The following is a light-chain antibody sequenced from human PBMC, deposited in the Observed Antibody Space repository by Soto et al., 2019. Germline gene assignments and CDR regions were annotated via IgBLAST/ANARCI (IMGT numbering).Light chain of an antibody. V-gene: IGLV4-69*01. CDR1: GGHSSYA. J-gene: IGLJ2*01. CDR2: LNNDGSH. CDR3: QTWGTGFQV. Sequence: QLVLTQSPSASASLGASVKLTCTLSGGHSSYAIAWHQQQPEKGPRYLMNLNNDGSHTKGDGIPDRFSGSSSGAERYLIISSLQSEDEADYYCQTWGTGFQVFGGGTKLTVL.